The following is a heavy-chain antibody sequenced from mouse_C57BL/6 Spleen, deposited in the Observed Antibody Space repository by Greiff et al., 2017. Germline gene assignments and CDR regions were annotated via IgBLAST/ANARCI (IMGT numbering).Heavy chain of an antibody. J-gene: IGHJ3*01. D-gene: IGHD2-2*01. V-gene: IGHV14-2*01. CDR1: GFNIKDYY. CDR2: IDPEDGDT. Sequence: VQLQQSGAELVKPGASVKLSCTASGFNIKDYYMHWVKQRTEQGLEWIGRIDPEDGDTKYAPKFQGKATLTADTSSNTAYLQLSSLTSEDTAVYYGALICYGYGDGGFAYWGQGTLVTVSA. CDR3: ALICYGYGDGGFAY.